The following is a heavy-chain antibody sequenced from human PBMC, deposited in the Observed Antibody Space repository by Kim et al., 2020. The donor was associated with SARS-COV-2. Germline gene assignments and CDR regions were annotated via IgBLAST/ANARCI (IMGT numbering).Heavy chain of an antibody. J-gene: IGHJ5*02. D-gene: IGHD3-10*01. V-gene: IGHV1-58*01. CDR3: AVTLWFGEGNWFDP. Sequence: AQKFQERVTITRDMSTSTAYMELSSLRSEETAVYYCAVTLWFGEGNWFDPWGQGTLVTVSS.